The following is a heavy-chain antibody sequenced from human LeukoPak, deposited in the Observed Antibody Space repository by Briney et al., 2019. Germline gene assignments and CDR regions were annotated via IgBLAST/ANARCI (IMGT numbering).Heavy chain of an antibody. Sequence: SETLSLTCAVYGGSFGGYYWRWIRQPPGKGLEWIGEINHSGSTNYNPSLKSRVTISVDTSKNQFSLKLSSVTAADTAVYYCARDTSMVRGVIIKPPGGMDVWGKGTTVTVSS. CDR2: INHSGST. CDR3: ARDTSMVRGVIIKPPGGMDV. CDR1: GGSFGGYY. V-gene: IGHV4-34*01. J-gene: IGHJ6*04. D-gene: IGHD3-10*01.